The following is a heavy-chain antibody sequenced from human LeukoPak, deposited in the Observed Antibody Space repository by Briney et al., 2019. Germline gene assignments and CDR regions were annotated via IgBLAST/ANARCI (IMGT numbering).Heavy chain of an antibody. CDR3: ARDGSVYCSSTSCYSGYYYYGMDV. D-gene: IGHD2-2*01. V-gene: IGHV1-18*01. CDR2: ISAYNGNT. CDR1: GYTFSSYG. J-gene: IGHJ6*02. Sequence: GASVKVSCKASGYTFSSYGISWVRQAPGQGLEWMGWISAYNGNTNYAQKLQGRVTMTTDTSTSTAYMELRSLRSDDTAVYYCARDGSVYCSSTSCYSGYYYYGMDVWGQGTTVTVSS.